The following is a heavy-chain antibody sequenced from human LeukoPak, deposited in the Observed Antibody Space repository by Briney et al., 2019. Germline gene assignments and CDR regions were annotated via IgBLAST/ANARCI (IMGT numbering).Heavy chain of an antibody. J-gene: IGHJ4*02. V-gene: IGHV3-23*01. CDR3: AKDGGYSYGFEFDY. D-gene: IGHD5-18*01. CDR2: ISGSGGST. CDR1: GFTFSSYA. Sequence: GGSLRLSFAASGFTFSSYAMSWVGQAPGNGLELLLAISGSGGSTYYADSVKGRFTISRDNSKNTLYLQMNSLRAEDTAVYYCAKDGGYSYGFEFDYWGQGTLVTVSS.